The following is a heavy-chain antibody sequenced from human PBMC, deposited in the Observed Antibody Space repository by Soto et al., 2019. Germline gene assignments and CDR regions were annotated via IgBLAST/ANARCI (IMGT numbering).Heavy chain of an antibody. CDR3: SMDDYETRGSCSDY. Sequence: PGGSLRLSCAASGFIFSNYEMNWVRQAPGKGLEWVSFISGGSRTIYYADSVKGRFTISRDDAKNSLYLQMNSLRAEDTAVYYCSMDDYETRGSCSDYWGQGTLVTVSS. CDR2: ISGGSRTI. J-gene: IGHJ4*02. D-gene: IGHD3-22*01. V-gene: IGHV3-48*03. CDR1: GFIFSNYE.